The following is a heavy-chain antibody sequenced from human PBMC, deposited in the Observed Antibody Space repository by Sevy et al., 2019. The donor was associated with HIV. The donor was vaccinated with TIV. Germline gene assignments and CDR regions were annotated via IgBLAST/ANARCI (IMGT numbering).Heavy chain of an antibody. J-gene: IGHJ4*02. D-gene: IGHD5-12*01. CDR2: ISWNGVSI. V-gene: IGHV3-9*01. CDR1: GFSFGKYS. Sequence: GGSLRLSCAASGFSFGKYSMRWVRQAPGKGLEWVSGISWNGVSIAYAYSVKGRFTISSDNAKNSLFLQMNRLRAEATALYYCAKDKVATILSPYYFDYWGQGTLVTVSS. CDR3: AKDKVATILSPYYFDY.